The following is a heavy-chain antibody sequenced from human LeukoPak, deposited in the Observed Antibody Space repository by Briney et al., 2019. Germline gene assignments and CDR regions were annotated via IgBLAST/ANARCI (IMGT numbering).Heavy chain of an antibody. V-gene: IGHV3-33*01. Sequence: GGSLRLSCAASGFTFSGYGMPWVRQAPGKGLEWVAVIWYDGSNKYYADSVKGRFTISRDNSKNTLYLQMNSLRAEDTAVYYCARVAERWLMSIDYWGQGTLVTVSS. CDR3: ARVAERWLMSIDY. CDR1: GFTFSGYG. CDR2: IWYDGSNK. D-gene: IGHD6-19*01. J-gene: IGHJ4*02.